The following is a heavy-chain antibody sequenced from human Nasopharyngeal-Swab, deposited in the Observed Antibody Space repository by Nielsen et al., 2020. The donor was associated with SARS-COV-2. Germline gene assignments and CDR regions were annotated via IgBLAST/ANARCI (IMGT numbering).Heavy chain of an antibody. CDR3: ARTTSYYYGMDV. CDR2: IWYDGSNK. Sequence: GESLKISCAASGFTFSSYGMHWVRQPPGKGLEWVAVIWYDGSNKYYADSVKGRFTISRDNSKNTLYLQMNSRRAEDTAVYYCARTTSYYYGMDVWGQGTTVTVSS. CDR1: GFTFSSYG. J-gene: IGHJ6*02. D-gene: IGHD4-17*01. V-gene: IGHV3-33*01.